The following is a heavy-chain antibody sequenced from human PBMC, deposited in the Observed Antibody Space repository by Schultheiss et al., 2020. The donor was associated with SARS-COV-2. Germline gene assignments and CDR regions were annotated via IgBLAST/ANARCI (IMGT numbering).Heavy chain of an antibody. V-gene: IGHV4-30-4*01. D-gene: IGHD3-10*01. CDR2: IYYSGST. J-gene: IGHJ6*02. CDR3: ARDRAGYGSGTYGMDV. Sequence: SQTLSLTCTVSGGSISSGDYYWSWIRQPPGKGLEWIGYIYYSGSTYYNPSLKSRVTISVDTSKNQFSLKLSSVTAADTAVYYCARDRAGYGSGTYGMDVWGPGTTVTVSS. CDR1: GGSISSGDYY.